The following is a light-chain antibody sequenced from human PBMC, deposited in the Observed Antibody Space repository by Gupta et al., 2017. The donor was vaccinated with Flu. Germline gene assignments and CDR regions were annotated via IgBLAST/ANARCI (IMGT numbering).Light chain of an antibody. J-gene: IGLJ3*02. CDR2: WNI. CDR3: TAGDASTSGWV. V-gene: IGLV1-47*01. CDR1: SSHIGSTY. Sequence: QSVLTQPPSASGTPGPRVTTSCSGRSSHIGSTYEYCYQDLQAASPKVLIYWNIRRDSVAPDRFSGSKYGTSATVASSGLRAEEEADYYCTAGDASTSGWVFGGGTKVTVL.